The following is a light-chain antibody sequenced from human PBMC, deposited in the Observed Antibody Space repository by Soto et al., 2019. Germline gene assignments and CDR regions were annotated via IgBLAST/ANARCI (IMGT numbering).Light chain of an antibody. V-gene: IGLV2-14*01. CDR2: EVN. J-gene: IGLJ1*01. CDR3: SSYTTSSTHV. CDR1: SSDVGGYDY. Sequence: QSVLTQPASVSGSPGQSITISCTGTSSDVGGYDYVSWYQQRPGKAPKLIIYEVNNRPSGVSNRFSGSRSVNTASLTISGLQADDEADYYCSSYTTSSTHVFGSGTKLTVL.